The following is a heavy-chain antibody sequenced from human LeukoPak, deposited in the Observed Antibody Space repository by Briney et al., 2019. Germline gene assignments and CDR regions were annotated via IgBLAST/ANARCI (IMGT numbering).Heavy chain of an antibody. V-gene: IGHV3-23*01. D-gene: IGHD3-22*01. Sequence: GGSLRLSCAASGFTFSSRAMSWVRQAPGKGLEWVSAVSGSGGRTYYADSVKGRFTISRDNPKNTLYLQMNSLRAEDTAVYYCAKGDYYDNSGFDYWGQGTLVTVSS. CDR2: VSGSGGRT. CDR3: AKGDYYDNSGFDY. J-gene: IGHJ4*02. CDR1: GFTFSSRA.